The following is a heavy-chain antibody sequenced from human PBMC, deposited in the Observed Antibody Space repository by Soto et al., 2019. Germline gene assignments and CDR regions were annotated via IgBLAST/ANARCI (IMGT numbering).Heavy chain of an antibody. Sequence: QVLLVESGGGVVQPGRSLRLYCAATGVIFSSYAMHWVRQATGKGLYWVAVISDDGSTKYYADSVKGRFTISRDTSKNTLDLQMNRLSADDAAVYYCTRADTTLTLSVCDPWCQGTLVTVSS. V-gene: IGHV3-30-3*01. D-gene: IGHD4-17*01. CDR2: ISDDGSTK. J-gene: IGHJ5*02. CDR1: GVIFSSYA. CDR3: TRADTTLTLSVCDP.